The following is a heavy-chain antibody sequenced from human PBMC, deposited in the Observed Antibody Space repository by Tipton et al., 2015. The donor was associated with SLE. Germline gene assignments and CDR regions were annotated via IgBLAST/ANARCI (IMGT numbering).Heavy chain of an antibody. CDR1: GGSISSGYY. CDR3: ARVEERYYYDSSGYYLGAFDI. V-gene: IGHV4-30-4*08. CDR2: IYYSGST. D-gene: IGHD3-22*01. J-gene: IGHJ3*02. Sequence: TLSLTCTVSGGSISSGYYWGWIRQPPGKGLEWIGYIYYSGSTYYNPSLKSRVTISVDTSKNQFSLKLSSVTAADTAVYYCARVEERYYYDSSGYYLGAFDIWGQGTMVTVSS.